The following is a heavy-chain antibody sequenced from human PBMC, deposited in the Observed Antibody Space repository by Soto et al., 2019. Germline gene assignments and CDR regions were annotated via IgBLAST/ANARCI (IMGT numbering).Heavy chain of an antibody. D-gene: IGHD6-6*01. Sequence: EVQLVESGGGLVKSGGSLRLSCAASGFTFNNAWISWVRQAPGKGLAWVGRIKSTVDGGTTDYAATVKGRFTISSDDSINTLDLQMNSLKTEDTGVYSCTVRRWAARAYYYYYGMDVWGQGATVTVSS. CDR2: IKSTVDGGTT. CDR3: TVRRWAARAYYYYYGMDV. CDR1: GFTFNNAW. J-gene: IGHJ6*02. V-gene: IGHV3-15*01.